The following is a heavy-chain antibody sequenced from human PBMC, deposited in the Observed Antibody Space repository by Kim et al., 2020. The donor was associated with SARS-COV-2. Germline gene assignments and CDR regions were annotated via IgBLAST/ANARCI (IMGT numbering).Heavy chain of an antibody. CDR1: RFTFSDYY. Sequence: GGSLRLSCVGSRFTFSDYYMSWIRQAPGKGLEWVSYISNTRSYTNYADSVKGRFTISRDNSKNSLYLQMNSLRAEDTAIYYCARVQYFGSGGYADVWGRGTMVTVS. J-gene: IGHJ3*01. V-gene: IGHV3-11*05. CDR3: ARVQYFGSGGYADV. D-gene: IGHD3-10*01. CDR2: ISNTRSYT.